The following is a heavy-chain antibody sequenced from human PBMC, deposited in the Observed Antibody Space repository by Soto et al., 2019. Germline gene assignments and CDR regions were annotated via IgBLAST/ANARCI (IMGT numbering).Heavy chain of an antibody. CDR3: ARDKWYSXGWYSPYYYYYGMDV. CDR2: IKQDGSEK. CDR1: GFNFSSYW. V-gene: IGHV3-7*05. D-gene: IGHD6-19*01. Sequence: GGSLRLSCAASGFNFSSYWMSWVRQAPGKGLEWVANIKQDGSEKYYVDSVKGRFTISRDNAKNSLYLQMNSLRAEDTAVYYCARDKWYSXGWYSPYYYYYGMDVWGQGTTVTVSS. J-gene: IGHJ6*02.